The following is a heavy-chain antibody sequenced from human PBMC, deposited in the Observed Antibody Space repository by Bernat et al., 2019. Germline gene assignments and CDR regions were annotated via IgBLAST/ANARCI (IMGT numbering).Heavy chain of an antibody. CDR2: VSSSGDNS. Sequence: VQLVESGGGLVQPGGSLRLSCSASGFTFNDFAFHWVRQAPGTGLQYVSGVSSSGDNSSYADSVKGRFTISRDNSRNTLYLEMSSLRAEDTAVYFCVKDEYSYGHDAFDIWGQGTMVTVSS. CDR3: VKDEYSYGHDAFDI. CDR1: GFTFNDFA. V-gene: IGHV3-64D*06. D-gene: IGHD5-18*01. J-gene: IGHJ3*02.